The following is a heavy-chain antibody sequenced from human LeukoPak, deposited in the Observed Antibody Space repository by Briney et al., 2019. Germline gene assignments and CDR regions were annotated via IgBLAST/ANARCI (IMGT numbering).Heavy chain of an antibody. J-gene: IGHJ4*02. CDR1: GGSISSSSYY. CDR3: ARGQLDHFDY. V-gene: IGHV4-39*07. Sequence: PSETLSLTCTVSGGSISSSSYYWGWIRQPPGKGLEWIGSIYYSGSTNYNPSLKSRVTISVDTSKNQFSLKLSSVTAADTAVYYCARGQLDHFDYWGQGTLVTVSS. CDR2: IYYSGST. D-gene: IGHD1-1*01.